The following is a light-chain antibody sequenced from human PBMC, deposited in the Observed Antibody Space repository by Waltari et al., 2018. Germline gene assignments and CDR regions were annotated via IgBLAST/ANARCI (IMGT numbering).Light chain of an antibody. CDR2: RTS. CDR3: QQHGTLPAT. Sequence: EIVLTQSPGTASLSQGERVTLSCRASQSVGSSSLAWYQQKPGQAPRLVSYRTSRRATGIPDRFSGSGSGTDFSLTISRLEPEDFAVYYCQQHGTLPATFGQGTKVEIK. CDR1: QSVGSSS. V-gene: IGKV3-20*01. J-gene: IGKJ1*01.